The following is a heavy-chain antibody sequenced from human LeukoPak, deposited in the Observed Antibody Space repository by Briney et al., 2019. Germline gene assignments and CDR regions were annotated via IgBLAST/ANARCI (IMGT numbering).Heavy chain of an antibody. CDR3: ARGLRQLARMWYYFDY. D-gene: IGHD6-13*01. V-gene: IGHV3-23*01. J-gene: IGHJ4*02. Sequence: GGSLRLSCAASGFTFSSYAMSWVRQAPGKGLEWVSAISGSGGSTYYADSVKGRFTISRDNSKNTLYLQMNSLRAEDTAVYYCARGLRQLARMWYYFDYWGQGTLVTVSS. CDR2: ISGSGGST. CDR1: GFTFSSYA.